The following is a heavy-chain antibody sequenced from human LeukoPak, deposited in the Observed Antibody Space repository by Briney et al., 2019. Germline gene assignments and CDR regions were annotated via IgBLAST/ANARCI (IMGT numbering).Heavy chain of an antibody. CDR1: TFTFSSYA. CDR2: ISGSGGST. Sequence: PGGSLRLSCAASTFTFSSYAMSWVRHAPGKGLELVSAISGSGGSTYYADSVKGRFTISRDNSKNTLYLQMNSLRAEDTAVYYCAKDLSSSSWNYYFDYWGQGTLVTVSS. J-gene: IGHJ4*02. CDR3: AKDLSSSSWNYYFDY. D-gene: IGHD6-13*01. V-gene: IGHV3-23*01.